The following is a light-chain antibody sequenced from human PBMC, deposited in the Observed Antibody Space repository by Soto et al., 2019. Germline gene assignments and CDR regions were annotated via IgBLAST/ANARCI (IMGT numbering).Light chain of an antibody. CDR2: DAS. CDR1: QSIGRW. CDR3: QQYNTYSPERT. J-gene: IGKJ1*01. Sequence: DIQMTQSPSTLSAFVGDRVTITCRASQSIGRWLAWYQQKPGKAPKLLIYDASSLESGGPSRFSGSGSGTEFTLTISSLQPDDFAPYYCQQYNTYSPERTFGQGTKVEVK. V-gene: IGKV1-5*01.